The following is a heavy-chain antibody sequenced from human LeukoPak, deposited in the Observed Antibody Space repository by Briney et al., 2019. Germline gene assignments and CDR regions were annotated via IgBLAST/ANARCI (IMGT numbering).Heavy chain of an antibody. D-gene: IGHD5/OR15-5a*01. CDR2: INPKSGET. CDR3: ASRPDRTLLPFFDY. J-gene: IGHJ4*02. Sequence: ASVKVSCKASGYTFSGYYMHWVRQAPGQGLEWMGWINPKSGETKYAPKFQGRVTMTRDTSVSTVYMEVSRLTSDDTAVYYCASRPDRTLLPFFDYWGQGTLVTVS. V-gene: IGHV1-2*02. CDR1: GYTFSGYY.